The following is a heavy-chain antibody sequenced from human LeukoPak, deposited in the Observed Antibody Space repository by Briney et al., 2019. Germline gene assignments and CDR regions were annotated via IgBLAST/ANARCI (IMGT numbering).Heavy chain of an antibody. V-gene: IGHV4-39*07. J-gene: IGHJ4*02. CDR2: IYYSGST. CDR3: ARARGSGSYLSELDY. D-gene: IGHD1-26*01. Sequence: SETLSLTCTVSGGSISSSSYYWGWIRQPPGKGLEWIGSIYYSGSTYYNPSLKSRVTISVDTSKNQFSLKLSSVTAADTAVYYCARARGSGSYLSELDYWGQGTLVTVSS. CDR1: GGSISSSSYY.